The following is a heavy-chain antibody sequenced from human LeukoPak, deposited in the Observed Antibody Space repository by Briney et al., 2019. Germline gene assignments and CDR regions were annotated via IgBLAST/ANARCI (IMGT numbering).Heavy chain of an antibody. D-gene: IGHD6-13*01. CDR1: GGSISSGDYY. CDR3: ARERIAAAGPFFDY. CDR2: IYYSGST. Sequence: SQTLSLTCTVSGGSISSGDYYWSWIRQPPGKGLEWIGYIYYSGSTYYNPSLKSRVTISVDTSKNQFSLKLSSVTAADTAVYYCARERIAAAGPFFDYWGQRTLVTVSS. J-gene: IGHJ4*02. V-gene: IGHV4-30-4*08.